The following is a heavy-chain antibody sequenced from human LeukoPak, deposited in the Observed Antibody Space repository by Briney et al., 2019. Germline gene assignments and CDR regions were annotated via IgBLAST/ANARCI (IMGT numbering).Heavy chain of an antibody. V-gene: IGHV3-30*04. Sequence: GGSLRLSGAASGFTFSSYARHWVRQAPGKGLEWVAVISYDGSNKYYADSVKGRFTISRDNSKNTLYLQMNSLRAEDAAVYYCARGKNLIYSKYDYYGMDVWGQGTTVTVSS. CDR3: ARGKNLIYSKYDYYGMDV. CDR2: ISYDGSNK. CDR1: GFTFSSYA. J-gene: IGHJ6*02. D-gene: IGHD4-11*01.